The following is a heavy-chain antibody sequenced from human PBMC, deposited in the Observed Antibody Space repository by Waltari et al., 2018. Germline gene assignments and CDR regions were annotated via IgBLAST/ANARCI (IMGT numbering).Heavy chain of an antibody. CDR3: ARSNTYYYDSIGPAIFAV. D-gene: IGHD3-22*01. Sequence: QVTLSESVPALVKPTQTVTLTCTFYGFSLSTTGMCVSWPRQNPGKALEWLARIDWDDAQYYTMSLKPRLAISKDTSKNQVVLTMTNMDPEDTATYYCARSNTYYYDSIGPAIFAVWGQGTAVTVSS. CDR1: GFSLSTTGMC. J-gene: IGHJ3*01. CDR2: IDWDDAQ. V-gene: IGHV2-70*15.